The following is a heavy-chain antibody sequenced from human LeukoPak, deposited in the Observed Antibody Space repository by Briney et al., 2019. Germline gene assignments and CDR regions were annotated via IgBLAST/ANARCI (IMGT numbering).Heavy chain of an antibody. CDR3: ARHSVTYYDFDY. D-gene: IGHD1-26*01. Sequence: ASETLSLSCTVPGGSISSYYWSWIRQPPGKGLEWVWYIHYSGGPKYNPSLKSQITLSVDTSKNQFSLKLSSVPAADTAVYYCARHSVTYYDFDYWGQGTLVTVSS. V-gene: IGHV4-59*08. CDR1: GGSISSYY. J-gene: IGHJ4*02. CDR2: IHYSGGP.